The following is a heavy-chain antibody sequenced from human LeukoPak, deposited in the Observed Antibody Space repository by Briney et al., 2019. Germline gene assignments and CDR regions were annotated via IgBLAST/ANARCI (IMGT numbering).Heavy chain of an antibody. CDR1: GVSVNDYY. J-gene: IGHJ5*02. Sequence: PSETLSLTCAVSGVSVNDYYWSWIRQSPEKGLEWIGEVSPGGYTTYNPSLKSRVIISEDTSENQLSLNVRSVTAADTALYYCARIRCGRGQDICYYHWAQGSLVTVSS. D-gene: IGHD2-21*01. CDR2: VSPGGYT. V-gene: IGHV4-34*01. CDR3: ARIRCGRGQDICYYH.